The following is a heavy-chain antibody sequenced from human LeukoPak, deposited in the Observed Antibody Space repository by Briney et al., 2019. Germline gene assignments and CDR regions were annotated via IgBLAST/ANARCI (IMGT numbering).Heavy chain of an antibody. CDR2: INTNTGNP. CDR3: AREGGHYYDSSGHQYYFDY. D-gene: IGHD3-22*01. Sequence: GASVKVSCKASGYTFTSYAMNWVRQAPGQGLEWMGWINTNTGNPTYAQGFTGRFVFSLDTSVSTAYLQISSLKAEDTAVYYCAREGGHYYDSSGHQYYFDYWGQGTLVTVSS. J-gene: IGHJ4*02. CDR1: GYTFTSYA. V-gene: IGHV7-4-1*02.